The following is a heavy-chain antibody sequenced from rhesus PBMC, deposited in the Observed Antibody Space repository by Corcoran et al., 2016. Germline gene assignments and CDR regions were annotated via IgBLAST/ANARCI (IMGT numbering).Heavy chain of an antibody. CDR3: ARVRSSFDY. CDR1: GFSISTSGTG. D-gene: IGHD2-15*01. Sequence: QVTLKESGPALVKPTQTLTLTCTFSGFSISTSGTGVGWIRQPPGKALEWLASIHWNDSKYYSTSLKSRLTISKDTSKNQVVLTMTNMDPVDTATYYCARVRSSFDYWGQGVLVTVSS. CDR2: IHWNDSK. J-gene: IGHJ4*01. V-gene: IGHV2-95*01.